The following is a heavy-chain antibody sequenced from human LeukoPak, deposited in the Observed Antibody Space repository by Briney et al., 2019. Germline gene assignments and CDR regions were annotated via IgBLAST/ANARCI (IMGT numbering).Heavy chain of an antibody. CDR1: GFTFSSYS. J-gene: IGHJ4*02. Sequence: GGSLRLSCVVSGFTFSSYSMNWVRQAPGKGLEWVSSITSSSSYIHYADSVKGRFTISRDDAKNSLYLQMNSLRAEDTAIYYCARDRLVLRPRSSSDYWGQGTLVTVSS. V-gene: IGHV3-21*01. D-gene: IGHD6-6*01. CDR3: ARDRLVLRPRSSSDY. CDR2: ITSSSSYI.